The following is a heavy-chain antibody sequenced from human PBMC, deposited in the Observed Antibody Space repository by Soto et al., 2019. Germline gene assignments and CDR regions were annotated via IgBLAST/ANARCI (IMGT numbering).Heavy chain of an antibody. D-gene: IGHD1-1*01. Sequence: VQLVESGGGLVQPGGSLRLSCAASGFAFGSYWMHWVRQAPGKGLVWVSRISQDGTIATQADSVKGRFTISRDNAKNTLYLQMNGLRDDDTAVYYCLRDQRHWNEFADQWGQGTLVTVSS. V-gene: IGHV3-74*01. CDR3: LRDQRHWNEFADQ. CDR1: GFAFGSYW. CDR2: ISQDGTIA. J-gene: IGHJ4*02.